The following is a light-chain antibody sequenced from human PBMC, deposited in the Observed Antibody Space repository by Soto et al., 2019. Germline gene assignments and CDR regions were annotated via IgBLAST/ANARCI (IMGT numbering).Light chain of an antibody. CDR1: TGAVTSDHY. Sequence: QAVVTQEPSLTVSPGGTVTLTCASNTGAVTSDHYPNWVQQKLGQTPTSLIYGTASKHSWTPARFSGSLLGDKAALTLSGVGPEDEADYYCLLYDGGAWVFGGGTKLTVL. CDR3: LLYDGGAWV. J-gene: IGLJ3*02. CDR2: GTA. V-gene: IGLV7-43*01.